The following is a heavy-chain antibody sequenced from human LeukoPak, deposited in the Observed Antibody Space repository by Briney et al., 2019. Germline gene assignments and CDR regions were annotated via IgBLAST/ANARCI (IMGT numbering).Heavy chain of an antibody. CDR1: GFTFSSYS. J-gene: IGHJ4*02. Sequence: GGSLRLSCTASGFTFSSYSLNWVRQAPGKGLEWVSSVSTGSNYIYYADSVKGRFTISRDNDKNSLYLQMNSLRVEDTAVYYCAKDYVSGEGYWDFDYWGQGTLVTVSS. D-gene: IGHD5-24*01. CDR2: VSTGSNYI. V-gene: IGHV3-21*04. CDR3: AKDYVSGEGYWDFDY.